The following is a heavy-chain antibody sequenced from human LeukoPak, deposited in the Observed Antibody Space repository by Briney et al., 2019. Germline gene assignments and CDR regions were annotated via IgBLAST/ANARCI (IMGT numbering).Heavy chain of an antibody. V-gene: IGHV1-18*01. Sequence: AASVKVSCKASGYTFTSYGISWVRQAPGQGLEWMGWISAYNGNTNYAQKLQGRVTMTTDTSTSTAYMELRSLRSDDTAVYYCARATVVVVVPAAMFGFDPWGQGTLVTVSS. CDR3: ARATVVVVVPAAMFGFDP. CDR1: GYTFTSYG. D-gene: IGHD2-2*01. J-gene: IGHJ5*02. CDR2: ISAYNGNT.